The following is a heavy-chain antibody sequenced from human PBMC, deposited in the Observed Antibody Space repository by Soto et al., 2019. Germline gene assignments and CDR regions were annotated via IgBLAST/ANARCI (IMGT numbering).Heavy chain of an antibody. J-gene: IGHJ5*02. Sequence: SETLSLTCAFSCGSIISSNWWSWVRQPPGEGLEWIGEIYHSGSTNYNPSLKSRVTISVDKSKNQFSLKLSSVTAADTAVYYCARASSSMYNWFDPWGQGTLVTVS. CDR3: ARASSSMYNWFDP. V-gene: IGHV4-4*02. CDR1: CGSIISSNW. CDR2: IYHSGST. D-gene: IGHD6-6*01.